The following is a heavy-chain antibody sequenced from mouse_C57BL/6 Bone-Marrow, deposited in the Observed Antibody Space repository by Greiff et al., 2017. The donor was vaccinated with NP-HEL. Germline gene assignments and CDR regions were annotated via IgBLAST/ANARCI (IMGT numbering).Heavy chain of an antibody. D-gene: IGHD1-1*01. CDR2: IYPGGGYT. V-gene: IGHV1-63*01. CDR3: ARSGLFYYGSSLSYWYFDV. Sequence: QVQLQQSGAELVRPGTSVKMSCKASGYTFTNYWIGWAKQRPGHGLEWIGDIYPGGGYTNYNEKFKGKATLTADKSSSTAYMQVSSLTSEDSAIYYCARSGLFYYGSSLSYWYFDVWGTGTTVTVSS. CDR1: GYTFTNYW. J-gene: IGHJ1*03.